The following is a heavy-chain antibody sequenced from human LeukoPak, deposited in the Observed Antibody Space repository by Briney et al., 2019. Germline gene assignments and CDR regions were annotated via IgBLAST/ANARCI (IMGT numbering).Heavy chain of an antibody. D-gene: IGHD5/OR15-5a*01. CDR2: VYNTGTT. CDR3: ARDLVSIGPCYYSMDI. CDR1: GGFATYYG. J-gene: IGHJ6*02. V-gene: IGHV4-59*02. Sequence: SETLSLTCTVSGGFATYYGWSWIRQPPGKGLEWIGFVYNTGTTKYNPSLKSRVTISRDTSRNQFSLKLTSVTAADTAVYYCARDLVSIGPCYYSMDIWGQGTTVTVSS.